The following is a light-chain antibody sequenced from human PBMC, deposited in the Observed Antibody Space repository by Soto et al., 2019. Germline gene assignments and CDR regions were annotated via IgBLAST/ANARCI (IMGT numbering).Light chain of an antibody. Sequence: QKTPSTFSLSASVGDRVTITCRASQSISSYLNWYQQKPGKAPKHLIFPTSSLQSGVPSRFSGSGSGTEFTLTISSLQPEDFATYYCLQHNTYPLTFGQGTRLEIK. V-gene: IGKV1-17*01. CDR1: QSISSY. J-gene: IGKJ5*01. CDR3: LQHNTYPLT. CDR2: PTS.